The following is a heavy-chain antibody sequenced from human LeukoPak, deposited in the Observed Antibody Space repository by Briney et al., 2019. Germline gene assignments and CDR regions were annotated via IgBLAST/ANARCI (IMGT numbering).Heavy chain of an antibody. CDR1: GFTFNTYG. D-gene: IGHD7-27*01. J-gene: IGHJ4*02. CDR2: MRSDGSDI. CDR3: ARDQSPKWGSGERYFDY. V-gene: IGHV3-33*01. Sequence: PGKSLRLSCEASGFTFNTYGMHWVRQAPGKGLEWVAVMRSDGSDIYYADSVKGRFTISRDNSKNMLYLQMNSLRAEDTAVYYCARDQSPKWGSGERYFDYWGQGTLVTVSS.